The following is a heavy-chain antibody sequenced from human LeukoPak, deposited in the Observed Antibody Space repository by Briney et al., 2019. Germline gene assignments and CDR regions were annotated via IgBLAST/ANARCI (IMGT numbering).Heavy chain of an antibody. CDR2: INPDTGGT. D-gene: IGHD2-15*01. J-gene: IGHJ5*02. CDR3: ARDRDCSGGSCGNWFDP. V-gene: IGHV1-2*02. Sequence: EASVKVSCKASGYTLTGYYMHWVRQAPGQGLEWMGWINPDTGGTNYAQKFQGRVTMTRDTSISTAYMELSSLRSEDTAVYYCARDRDCSGGSCGNWFDPWGQGTLVTVSS. CDR1: GYTLTGYY.